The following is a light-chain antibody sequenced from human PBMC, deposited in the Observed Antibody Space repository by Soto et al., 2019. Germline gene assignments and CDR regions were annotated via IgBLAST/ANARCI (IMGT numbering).Light chain of an antibody. Sequence: DIQMTQSPSTLSASVGDRVTITCRASQSISSWLAWYQQKPGKAPKLLIYKASSLESGVPSRFSGSGSGTEFTLTISSLQPDDFATYYCQQYYSSSPYTFGQGTKQEIK. CDR3: QQYYSSSPYT. J-gene: IGKJ2*01. CDR2: KAS. CDR1: QSISSW. V-gene: IGKV1-5*03.